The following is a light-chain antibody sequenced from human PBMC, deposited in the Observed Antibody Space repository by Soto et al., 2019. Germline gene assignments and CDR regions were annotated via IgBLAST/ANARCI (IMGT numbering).Light chain of an antibody. Sequence: SYELPQPLSVSVALGQTARITCGGNNIGSKNVHWYQQKPGQAPVLVIYRDSNRPSGIPERFSGSNSGNTATLTISRAQAGDEADYYCQVWDSSHVVFGGGTKLTVL. J-gene: IGLJ2*01. CDR1: NIGSKN. V-gene: IGLV3-9*01. CDR3: QVWDSSHVV. CDR2: RDS.